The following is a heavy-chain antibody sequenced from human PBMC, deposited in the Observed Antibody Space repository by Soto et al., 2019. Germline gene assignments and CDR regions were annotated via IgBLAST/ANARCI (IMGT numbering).Heavy chain of an antibody. CDR2: FDPEDGET. CDR3: ATDRYSGSYYGYY. CDR1: GYTLTELS. D-gene: IGHD1-26*01. J-gene: IGHJ4*02. V-gene: IGHV1-24*01. Sequence: ASVKVSCKVSGYTLTELSMHWVRQAPGKGLEWMGGFDPEDGETIYAQKFQVRVTMTEDTSTDTAYMELSSLRSKDTAVYYCATDRYSGSYYGYYWGQGTLVTVSS.